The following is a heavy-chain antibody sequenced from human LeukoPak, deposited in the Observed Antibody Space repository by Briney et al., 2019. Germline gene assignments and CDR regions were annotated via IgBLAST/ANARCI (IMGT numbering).Heavy chain of an antibody. Sequence: GGSLRLSCAASGFTFSNYGMHWVRQAPGKGLEWVAVISYDGSNKYYADSVKGRFTISRDNSKNTLYLQMNSLRAEDTAVYYCAKEILFFDILTGYYPRPFRGPYGMDVWGQGTTVTVSS. CDR1: GFTFSNYG. V-gene: IGHV3-30*18. J-gene: IGHJ6*02. CDR2: ISYDGSNK. CDR3: AKEILFFDILTGYYPRPFRGPYGMDV. D-gene: IGHD3-9*01.